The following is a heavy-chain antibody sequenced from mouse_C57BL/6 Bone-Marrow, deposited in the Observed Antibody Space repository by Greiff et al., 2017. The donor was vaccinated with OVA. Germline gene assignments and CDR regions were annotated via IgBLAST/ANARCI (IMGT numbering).Heavy chain of an antibody. J-gene: IGHJ3*01. CDR1: GFNIKDDY. Sequence: DVHLVESGAELVRPGASVKLSCTASGFNIKDDYMHWVKQRPEQGLEWIGWIDPENGDTEYASKFQGKATITADTSSNTAYLQLSSLTSEDTAVYYCTTKSTWFAYWGQGTLVTVSA. CDR3: TTKSTWFAY. V-gene: IGHV14-4*01. D-gene: IGHD5-1*01. CDR2: IDPENGDT.